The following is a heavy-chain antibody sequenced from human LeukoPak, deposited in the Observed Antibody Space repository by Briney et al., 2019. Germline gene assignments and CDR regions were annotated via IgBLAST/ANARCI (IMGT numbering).Heavy chain of an antibody. J-gene: IGHJ6*02. CDR1: GYTFTSYG. Sequence: GASVKVSCKASGYTFTSYGSNWVRQATGQGLEWMGWMNPNSGNTGYAQKFQGRVTMTRNTSISTAYMELSSLRSEDTAVYYCAREGRYSSSWYVSYYYYGMDVWGQGTTVTVSS. CDR2: MNPNSGNT. D-gene: IGHD6-13*01. CDR3: AREGRYSSSWYVSYYYYGMDV. V-gene: IGHV1-8*02.